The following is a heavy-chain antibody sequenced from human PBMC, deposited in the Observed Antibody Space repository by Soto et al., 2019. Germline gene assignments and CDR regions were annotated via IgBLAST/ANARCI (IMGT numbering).Heavy chain of an antibody. V-gene: IGHV3-23*01. J-gene: IGHJ4*02. CDR2: ISDGGGST. D-gene: IGHD2-21*02. CDR3: AKEYCGADCAIEF. CDR1: VFSFSSYA. Sequence: GGSLRLSCAASVFSFSSYAMSFVRQAPGKGLDWVSSISDGGGSTNYADSVMGRFTIARDRSKNTLYLHMISLRAEDTAVYYCAKEYCGADCAIEFWGQGAMVTVSS.